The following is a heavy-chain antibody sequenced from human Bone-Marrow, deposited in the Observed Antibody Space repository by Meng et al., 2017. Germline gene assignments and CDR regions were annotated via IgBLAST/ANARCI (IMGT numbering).Heavy chain of an antibody. Sequence: SETLSLTCTVSGGSISSSSYYWGWIRQPPGKGLEWIGSIYYSGSTYYNPSLKSRVTISVDTSENQFSLKLSSVPAADTAVYYCARGGLAGTGYSSGWYSGRFRNWFDPWGQGTLVTVSS. V-gene: IGHV4-39*07. CDR1: GGSISSSSYY. CDR3: ARGGLAGTGYSSGWYSGRFRNWFDP. J-gene: IGHJ5*02. D-gene: IGHD6-19*01. CDR2: IYYSGST.